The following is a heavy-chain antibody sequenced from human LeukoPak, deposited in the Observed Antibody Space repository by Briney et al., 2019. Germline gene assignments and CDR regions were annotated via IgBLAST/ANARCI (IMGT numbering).Heavy chain of an antibody. V-gene: IGHV3-30*18. Sequence: PGGSLRLSCAASGSTFSSDGMHWVRQAPGKGLEWVAVISYDGSNKYYADSVKGRFTISRDNSKNTLYLQMNSLRAEDTAVYYCAKEIPGIAVAGTGDWFDPWGQGTLVTVSS. D-gene: IGHD6-19*01. CDR3: AKEIPGIAVAGTGDWFDP. J-gene: IGHJ5*02. CDR2: ISYDGSNK. CDR1: GSTFSSDG.